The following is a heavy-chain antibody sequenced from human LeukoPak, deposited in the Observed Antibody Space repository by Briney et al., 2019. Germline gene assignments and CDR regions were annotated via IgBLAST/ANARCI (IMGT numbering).Heavy chain of an antibody. Sequence: GGSLRLSCVASGFTFRSYWMSWVRQAPGKGLEWVANIKQDGSEKYYVDSVKGRFTISRDNAKNSLYLQMNSLRAEDTAVYYCARDYEAGCASTTCYDRFDYWGQGTLDTVSS. J-gene: IGHJ4*02. CDR2: IKQDGSEK. CDR1: GFTFRSYW. V-gene: IGHV3-7*01. D-gene: IGHD2-2*01. CDR3: ARDYEAGCASTTCYDRFDY.